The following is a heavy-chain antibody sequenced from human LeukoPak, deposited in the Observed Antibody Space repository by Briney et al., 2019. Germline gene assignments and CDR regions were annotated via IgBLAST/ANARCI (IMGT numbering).Heavy chain of an antibody. CDR3: ARQFSSWANGFDP. D-gene: IGHD6-13*01. CDR2: IYYSGST. Sequence: PSETLSLTCSVSGGSVSSYYWSWIRRPPGKGLEWSGYIYYSGSTNYNPSLKSRGTISVDTSKNQFSLKLSSVTAADPAVYYCARQFSSWANGFDPWGQGTLVTVSS. J-gene: IGHJ5*02. V-gene: IGHV4-59*08. CDR1: GGSVSSYY.